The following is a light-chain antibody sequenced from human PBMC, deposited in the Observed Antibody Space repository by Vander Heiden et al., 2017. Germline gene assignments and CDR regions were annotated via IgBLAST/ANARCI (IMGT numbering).Light chain of an antibody. CDR1: QGISNF. J-gene: IGKJ5*01. CDR3: QYYNTAPIT. Sequence: DIQMTQSPSSLSASVGDRVTITCRASQGISNFLAWFQQTPGKVPRLLIYGASNLQSGVPSRCSGSGSGTDFTLTISSLQPEDVATYYCQYYNTAPITFGQGTRLDIK. V-gene: IGKV1-27*01. CDR2: GAS.